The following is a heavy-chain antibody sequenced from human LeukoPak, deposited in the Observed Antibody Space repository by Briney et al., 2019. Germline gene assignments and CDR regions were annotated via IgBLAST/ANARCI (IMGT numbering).Heavy chain of an antibody. CDR2: ISGSSGST. V-gene: IGHV3-23*01. J-gene: IGHJ4*02. CDR3: AKCHYYDSSGYYYYFDY. CDR1: GFTFSSYA. Sequence: GGSLRLSCAASGFTFSSYAMSWVRQAPGKGLEWVSAISGSSGSTYYADSVKGRFTISRDNSKNTLYLQMNSLRAEDTAVYYCAKCHYYDSSGYYYYFDYWGQGTLVTVSS. D-gene: IGHD3-22*01.